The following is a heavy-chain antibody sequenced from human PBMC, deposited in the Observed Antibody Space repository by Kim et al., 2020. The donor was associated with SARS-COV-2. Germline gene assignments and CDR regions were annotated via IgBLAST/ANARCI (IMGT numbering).Heavy chain of an antibody. V-gene: IGHV3-23*01. CDR2: ISGSGGST. Sequence: GGSLRLSCAASGFTSSSYAMSWVRQASGKGLEWVSAISGSGGSTYYADSVKGRFTISRDNSKNTLYLQMNSLRVEDTAVYYCAKETWLRAGVITTFDAFDIWGQGTMVTVSS. CDR1: GFTSSSYA. J-gene: IGHJ3*02. CDR3: AKETWLRAGVITTFDAFDI. D-gene: IGHD3-22*01.